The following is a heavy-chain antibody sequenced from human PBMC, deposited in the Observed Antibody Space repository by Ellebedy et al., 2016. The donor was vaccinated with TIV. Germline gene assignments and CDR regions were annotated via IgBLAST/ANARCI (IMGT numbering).Heavy chain of an antibody. CDR2: ISAYNGNT. D-gene: IGHD1-26*01. CDR1: GYTFTSYG. Sequence: ASVKVSXXASGYTFTSYGISWVRQAPGQGLEWMGWISAYNGNTNYAQKLQGRVTMTTDTSTSTAYMELRSLRSDDTAVYYCARVDVGATYFDYWGQGTLVTVSS. J-gene: IGHJ4*02. CDR3: ARVDVGATYFDY. V-gene: IGHV1-18*01.